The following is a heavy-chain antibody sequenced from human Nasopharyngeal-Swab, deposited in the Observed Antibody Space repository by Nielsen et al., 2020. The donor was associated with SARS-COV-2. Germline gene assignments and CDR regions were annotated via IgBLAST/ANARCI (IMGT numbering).Heavy chain of an antibody. D-gene: IGHD6-25*01. V-gene: IGHV1-18*01. CDR2: ISPYNGKT. J-gene: IGHJ4*02. CDR3: ARDPRGPDY. Sequence: ASVTVSCKASGYTFTTYGISWVRQAPGQGLEWMGWISPYNGKTKYAQKFQDRVTMTTDTSTSTAYMELRSLRSDGTAVYFCARDPRGPDYWGQGTLVTVSS. CDR1: GYTFTTYG.